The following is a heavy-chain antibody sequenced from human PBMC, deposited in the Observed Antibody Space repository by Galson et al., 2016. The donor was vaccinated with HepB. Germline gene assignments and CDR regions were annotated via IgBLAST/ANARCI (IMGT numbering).Heavy chain of an antibody. CDR1: GGSISSSSYY. D-gene: IGHD1-1*01. CDR2: IYNSGIN. Sequence: SETLSLTCTVSGGSISSSSYYWGWIRQPPGKGLEWIGYIYNSGINTYNPSLKSRVTMSVETSANQFSLKLTSATVADTAVYYCARVPYNWNYGRNWYFDLWGRGTLVTVSS. CDR3: ARVPYNWNYGRNWYFDL. J-gene: IGHJ2*01. V-gene: IGHV4-61*05.